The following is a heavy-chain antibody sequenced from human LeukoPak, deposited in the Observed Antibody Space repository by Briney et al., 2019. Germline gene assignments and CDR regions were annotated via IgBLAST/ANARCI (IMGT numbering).Heavy chain of an antibody. D-gene: IGHD3-22*01. Sequence: GGSLRLSCAASGVTFTNAWMNWGRQAPGKGLEGGGRIKSKIDVGTTEYAARVKGRFTISRDESKNTLYLQMNSLKDEDTAIYYCTTDVKVVVIPFFQDWGQGTLVTVSS. CDR2: IKSKIDVGTT. J-gene: IGHJ1*01. CDR1: GVTFTNAW. CDR3: TTDVKVVVIPFFQD. V-gene: IGHV3-15*01.